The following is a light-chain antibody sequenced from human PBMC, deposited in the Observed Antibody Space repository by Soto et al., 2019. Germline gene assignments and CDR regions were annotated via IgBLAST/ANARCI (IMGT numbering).Light chain of an antibody. CDR2: GAS. V-gene: IGKV3-20*01. Sequence: EIVLTQSPGTLSLSPGERATLSCRASQSVSSSYLAWYQQKPGQAPRLLIYGASSRATGIPDRFSGSGSGTDSTLTISRLEPEDFAVYYCQQYGSSSNTFGGGTKVEIK. CDR3: QQYGSSSNT. CDR1: QSVSSSY. J-gene: IGKJ4*01.